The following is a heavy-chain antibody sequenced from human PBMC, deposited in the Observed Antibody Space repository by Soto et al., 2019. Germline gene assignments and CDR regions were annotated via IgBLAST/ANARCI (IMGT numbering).Heavy chain of an antibody. CDR2: FTTSGDFT. J-gene: IGHJ4*02. D-gene: IGHD4-4*01. Sequence: EVELLDSGGALGQPGGSLRLSCATSGFTFSNHAMSWVRQAPGKGLEWVSTFTTSGDFTYYADSVKGRFTISRDNSKSTLYLQMNSLRVEDTAVYYCARLVTDWGQGTLVTVSS. CDR1: GFTFSNHA. V-gene: IGHV3-23*01. CDR3: ARLVTD.